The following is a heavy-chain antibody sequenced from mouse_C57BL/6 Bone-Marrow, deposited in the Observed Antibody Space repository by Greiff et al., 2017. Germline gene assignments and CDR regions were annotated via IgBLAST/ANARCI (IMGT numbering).Heavy chain of an antibody. CDR1: GFNIKDDY. CDR3: TSYSSSYEAMDY. V-gene: IGHV14-4*01. D-gene: IGHD1-1*01. Sequence: EVQLQQSGAELVRPGASVKLSCTASGFNIKDDYMHWVKQRPEQGLEWIGWIDPENGDTEYASKFQGKATITADTSSNTAYLQLSSLRSEDTAVYYCTSYSSSYEAMDYWGQGTSVTVSS. J-gene: IGHJ4*01. CDR2: IDPENGDT.